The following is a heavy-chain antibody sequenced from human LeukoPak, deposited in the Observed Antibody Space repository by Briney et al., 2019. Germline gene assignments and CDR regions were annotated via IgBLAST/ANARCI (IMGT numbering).Heavy chain of an antibody. D-gene: IGHD1-7*01. CDR3: AKDGKTRNWDYFQAKPVY. Sequence: GGSLRLSCAASGFTFSGYSGYTMNWVRQAPGKGLEWVSSISTSSTYIYYADSVKGRFTISRDNAKTSLYLQMNSLRAEDTAVYYCAKDGKTRNWDYFQAKPVYWGQGTLVAVSS. J-gene: IGHJ4*02. CDR2: ISTSSTYI. CDR1: GFTFSGYSGYT. V-gene: IGHV3-21*04.